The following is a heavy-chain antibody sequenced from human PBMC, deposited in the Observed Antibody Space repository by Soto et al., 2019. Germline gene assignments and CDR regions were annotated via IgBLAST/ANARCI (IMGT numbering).Heavy chain of an antibody. V-gene: IGHV4-4*02. CDR3: ARDVARPFDY. J-gene: IGHJ4*02. CDR1: GGSISSSNW. CDR2: IYHSGST. Sequence: PSETLSLTCAVSGGSISSSNWWSWVRQPPGKGLEWIGEIYHSGSTNYNPSLKSRVTISVDESKNQFSLKLSSVAAADTAVYYCARDVARPFDYWGQGTLVTVSS. D-gene: IGHD6-6*01.